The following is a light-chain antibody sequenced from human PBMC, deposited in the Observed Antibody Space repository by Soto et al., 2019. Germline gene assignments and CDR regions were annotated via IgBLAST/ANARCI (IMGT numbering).Light chain of an antibody. Sequence: DIQMTQSPSTLPASVGDRVTITCRASESISSWLAWYQQKPGRPPKGLLYKASILESGVPSTFSGSGSGTEFTLTITSLQPDEFATYYCQQYNTSSRTFGQGTKV. J-gene: IGKJ1*01. CDR3: QQYNTSSRT. CDR2: KAS. CDR1: ESISSW. V-gene: IGKV1-5*03.